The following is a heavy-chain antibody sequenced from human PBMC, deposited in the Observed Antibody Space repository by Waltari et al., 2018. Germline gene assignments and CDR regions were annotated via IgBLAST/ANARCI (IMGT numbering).Heavy chain of an antibody. J-gene: IGHJ4*02. V-gene: IGHV4-39*01. CDR2: IYYSGST. CDR1: GGSIRRSSYY. D-gene: IGHD5-12*01. Sequence: QLQLQESGPGLVKPSETLSLTCTVSGGSIRRSSYYWGCIRQPPGKGLEWIGSIYYSGSTYYNPALKSRVTISVDTSKNQFSLKLSSVTAADTAVYYCVTFVDIVATIEVYWGQGTLVTVSS. CDR3: VTFVDIVATIEVY.